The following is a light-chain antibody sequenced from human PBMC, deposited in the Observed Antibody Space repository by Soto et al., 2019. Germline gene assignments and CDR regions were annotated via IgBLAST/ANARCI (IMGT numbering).Light chain of an antibody. Sequence: DIQMTQSHSTLSASVGDRVTITCRASQSISVWLDWYQQKAGKAPNLLIYKASRLESGVPSRFSCSGSETECTHTISGLQPGDSATYYGQPYSSYSPTCCLGSKVEVK. CDR3: QPYSSYSPT. J-gene: IGKJ1*01. CDR2: KAS. CDR1: QSISVW. V-gene: IGKV1-5*03.